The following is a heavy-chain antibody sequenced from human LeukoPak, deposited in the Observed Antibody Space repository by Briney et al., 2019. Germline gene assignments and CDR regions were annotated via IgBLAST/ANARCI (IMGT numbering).Heavy chain of an antibody. D-gene: IGHD4-17*01. J-gene: IGHJ4*02. CDR2: IKQDGSEK. V-gene: IGHV3-7*05. CDR1: GFTFNRKW. Sequence: PGGSLRLSCAASGFTFNRKWMSWLRQAPGKGLEWVANIKQDGSEKYYVDSVKGRFTISRDNAKNSLYLQMNSLRAEDTAVYYCAREVYGDNYFDYWGQGTLVTVSS. CDR3: AREVYGDNYFDY.